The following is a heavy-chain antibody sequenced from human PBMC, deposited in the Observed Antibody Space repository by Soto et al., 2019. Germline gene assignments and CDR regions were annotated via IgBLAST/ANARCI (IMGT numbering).Heavy chain of an antibody. Sequence: PGEPLKISCKCSGYSFTSYWISWVRQMPGKGLEWMGRIDPSDSYTNYSPSFEGHVTISADKSISTAYLQWSSLKASDTAMYYCARRRDSCGNQRGTYGMDVWGQGLTVTGSS. CDR3: ARRRDSCGNQRGTYGMDV. CDR1: GYSFTSYW. D-gene: IGHD3-22*01. CDR2: IDPSDSYT. J-gene: IGHJ6*02. V-gene: IGHV5-10-1*01.